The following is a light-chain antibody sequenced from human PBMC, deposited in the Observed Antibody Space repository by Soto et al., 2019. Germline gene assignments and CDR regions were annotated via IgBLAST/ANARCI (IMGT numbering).Light chain of an antibody. CDR1: QSVGNN. CDR3: QQYSNWPLT. J-gene: IGKJ4*01. CDR2: GVS. V-gene: IGKV3-15*01. Sequence: EIVMTQSPATLSLSPRERATLSCRASQSVGNNFAWYQQKPGQAPRLLIYGVSIRATGVPSRFSGSGSGTEFTLTISSLQSEDFAVYYCQQYSNWPLTFGGGTKVDIK.